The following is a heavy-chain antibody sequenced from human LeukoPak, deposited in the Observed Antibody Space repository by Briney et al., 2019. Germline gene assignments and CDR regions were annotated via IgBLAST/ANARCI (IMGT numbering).Heavy chain of an antibody. D-gene: IGHD5-18*01. CDR1: EYTFTDYD. J-gene: IGHJ4*02. Sequence: ASVKVSCKASEYTFTDYDIHWIRQVPGQGLEWMGRISPNTGGTDHAQEFRDKITMTRDTSISTAYIELSRLISDDTAVYYCARGGRSGYRYFDYWGQGTLVTVSS. CDR3: ARGGRSGYRYFDY. CDR2: ISPNTGGT. V-gene: IGHV1-2*06.